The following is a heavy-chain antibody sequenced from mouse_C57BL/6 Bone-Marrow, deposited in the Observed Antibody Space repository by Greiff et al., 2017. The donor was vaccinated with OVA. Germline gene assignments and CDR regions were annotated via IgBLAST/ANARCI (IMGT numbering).Heavy chain of an antibody. CDR1: GFTFTDYY. CDR2: IRNKANGYTT. Sequence: EVKLMESGGGLVQPGGSLSLSCAASGFTFTDYYMSWVRQPPGKALEWLGFIRNKANGYTTEYSASVKGRFTISRDNSQSILYLQMNALRAEDSATYYCARYCNFYFDYWGQGTTLTVSS. CDR3: ARYCNFYFDY. J-gene: IGHJ2*01. D-gene: IGHD2-1*01. V-gene: IGHV7-3*01.